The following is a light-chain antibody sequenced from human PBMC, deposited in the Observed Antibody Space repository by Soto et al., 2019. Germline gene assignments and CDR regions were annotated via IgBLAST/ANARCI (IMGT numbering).Light chain of an antibody. Sequence: QSVLTQPASVSGSPGQSITISCTGTSGDIGGYNSVSWYQQHPGKAPKLLIYEVVKGPSGVSNRFSGSKSGNTASLTISGLQADDEADYYCSSFTSSSTWVFGGGTQLTVL. CDR2: EVV. V-gene: IGLV2-14*01. CDR3: SSFTSSSTWV. CDR1: SGDIGGYNS. J-gene: IGLJ3*02.